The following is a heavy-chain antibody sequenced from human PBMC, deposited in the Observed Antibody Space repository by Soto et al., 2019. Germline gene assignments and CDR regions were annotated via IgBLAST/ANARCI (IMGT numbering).Heavy chain of an antibody. J-gene: IGHJ4*02. V-gene: IGHV3-53*01. CDR2: IYSGGST. CDR1: GFTVSSTY. CDR3: ARSGYSYGPFDY. D-gene: IGHD5-18*01. Sequence: EVQLVESGGGLIQPGGSLRLSCAASGFTVSSTYMSWVRQAPGKGLEWVSVIYSGGSTYYADSVKGRFTISRDNSKNTLYLQRNSLGAEDTAVYYCARSGYSYGPFDYWGQGTLVTVSS.